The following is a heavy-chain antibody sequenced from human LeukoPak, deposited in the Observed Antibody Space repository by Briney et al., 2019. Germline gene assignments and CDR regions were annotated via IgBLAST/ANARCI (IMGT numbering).Heavy chain of an antibody. CDR2: IYYSGST. Sequence: SETLSLTCTVSGGSISSYYWSWIRQPPGKGLEWIGYIYYSGSTNYNPSLKSRVTISVDTSKNQFSLKLSSVTAADTAVYYCVSTSYGYTEYFQHWGQGTLVTVSS. CDR1: GGSISSYY. CDR3: VSTSYGYTEYFQH. V-gene: IGHV4-59*08. J-gene: IGHJ1*01. D-gene: IGHD5-18*01.